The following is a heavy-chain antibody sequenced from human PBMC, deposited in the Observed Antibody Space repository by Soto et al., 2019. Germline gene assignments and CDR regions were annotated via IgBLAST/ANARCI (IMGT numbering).Heavy chain of an antibody. Sequence: SSETLSLTCAVHGGSFSGYYWTWIRQPPGTGLEWIGEINHSGSTNYNPSLKSRVTISVDTSKNQFSLKLTSVTAADTAVYYCARDKITGLFDYWGQGTLVTVSS. CDR3: ARDKITGLFDY. D-gene: IGHD2-8*02. J-gene: IGHJ4*02. V-gene: IGHV4-34*01. CDR1: GGSFSGYY. CDR2: INHSGST.